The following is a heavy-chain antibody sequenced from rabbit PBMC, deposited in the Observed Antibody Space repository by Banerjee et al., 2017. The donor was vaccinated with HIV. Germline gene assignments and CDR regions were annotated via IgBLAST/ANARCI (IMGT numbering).Heavy chain of an antibody. J-gene: IGHJ4*01. Sequence: QSLEESGGDLVKPGASLTLTCTASGFSFSGYYYMCWVRQAPGKGLESIACIYTGSGTTTYASWAKGRFTISKTSSTTVTLQMTSLTAADTATYFCARGGDDAGDGYALWGPGTLVTVS. CDR2: IYTGSGTT. D-gene: IGHD6-1*01. CDR3: ARGGDDAGDGYAL. V-gene: IGHV1S40*01. CDR1: GFSFSGYYY.